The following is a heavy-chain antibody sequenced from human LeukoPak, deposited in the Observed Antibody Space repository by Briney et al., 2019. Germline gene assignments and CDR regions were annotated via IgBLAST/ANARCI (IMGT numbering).Heavy chain of an antibody. CDR3: GKHDSASDY. CDR1: GFIFSNYG. Sequence: RGSLRLSCGASGFIFSNYGMHWVRQAPGKGLEWVAFTRSDGSDKYYTDSVKGRFTISRDNSKNTLYLQMNSLGAEDTAVYYCGKHDSASDYWGQGTLVTLSS. J-gene: IGHJ4*02. CDR2: TRSDGSDK. V-gene: IGHV3-30*02. D-gene: IGHD1-26*01.